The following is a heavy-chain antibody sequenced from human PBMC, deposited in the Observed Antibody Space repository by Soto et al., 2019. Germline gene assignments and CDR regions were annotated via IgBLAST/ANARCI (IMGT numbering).Heavy chain of an antibody. CDR2: ISGSGGHT. J-gene: IGHJ4*02. V-gene: IGHV3-23*01. CDR1: GFTFSSYV. Sequence: EVQLLESGGGLVQRGGSLRLSCAASGFTFSSYVMSWVRQAPGKGLDWVSGISGSGGHTYYADSVKGRFTISRDNSKNTLSLQMNTLRAEDTAVYFCAKDGSYYDSPTESDSRGQGTLVTVSS. CDR3: AKDGSYYDSPTESDS. D-gene: IGHD3-22*01.